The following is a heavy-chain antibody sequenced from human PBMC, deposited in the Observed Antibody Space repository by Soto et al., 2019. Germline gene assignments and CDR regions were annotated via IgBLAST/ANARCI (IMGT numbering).Heavy chain of an antibody. CDR3: TTDLELSSSWYYAFDI. V-gene: IGHV3-15*01. J-gene: IGHJ3*02. CDR2: IKSKTDGGTT. D-gene: IGHD6-13*01. Sequence: GGSLRLSCAASGFTFSNAWMSWVRQAPGKGLEWVGRIKSKTDGGTTDYAAPVKGRFTISRDDSKNTLYLQMNSLKTEDTAVYYCTTDLELSSSWYYAFDIWGQGTMVTVSS. CDR1: GFTFSNAW.